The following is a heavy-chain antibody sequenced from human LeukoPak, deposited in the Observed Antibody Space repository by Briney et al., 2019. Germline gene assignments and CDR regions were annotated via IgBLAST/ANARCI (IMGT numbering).Heavy chain of an antibody. CDR1: GDSISSRNIY. D-gene: IGHD3-10*01. CDR2: VYHSGST. CDR3: ARHLYFYGSGSRYFDF. Sequence: SETLSLTCTVSGDSISSRNIYWGWIRQAPGKGLEWIGTVYHSGSTYYNPSLETRVIISAGTSKNQLSLGLSSVTAADTALYYCARHLYFYGSGSRYFDFWGQGTLVTVSS. J-gene: IGHJ4*02. V-gene: IGHV4-39*01.